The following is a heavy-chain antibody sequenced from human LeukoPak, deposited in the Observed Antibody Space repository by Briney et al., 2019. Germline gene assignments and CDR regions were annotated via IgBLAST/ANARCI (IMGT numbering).Heavy chain of an antibody. CDR3: ARGRGYEEAYGDFPPSFDY. CDR2: IYYSGST. CDR1: GGSISSGGYY. V-gene: IGHV4-31*03. Sequence: PSQTLSLTCTVSGGSISSGGYYWSWIRQHPGKGLEWIGYIYYSGSTYYNPSLKSRVTISVDTSKNQFSLKLSSVTAADTAVYYCARGRGYEEAYGDFPPSFDYWGQGTLVTVSS. D-gene: IGHD4-17*01. J-gene: IGHJ4*02.